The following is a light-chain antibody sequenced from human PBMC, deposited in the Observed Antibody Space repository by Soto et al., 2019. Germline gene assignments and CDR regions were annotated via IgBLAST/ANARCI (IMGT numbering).Light chain of an antibody. V-gene: IGKV3-20*01. Sequence: IVLTQSPGTLSLSPGERATLSCRASQSVSSSYLAWNQQKPGQAPRLLIYGASSRATGIPDRFSGSGSGTDFTLTISRLEPEDFAVYYCQQYGSSPRTFGQGTKVDIK. J-gene: IGKJ1*01. CDR1: QSVSSSY. CDR2: GAS. CDR3: QQYGSSPRT.